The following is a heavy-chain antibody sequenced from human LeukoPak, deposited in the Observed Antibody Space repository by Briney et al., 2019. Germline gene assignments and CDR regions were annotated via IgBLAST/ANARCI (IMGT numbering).Heavy chain of an antibody. D-gene: IGHD4-11*01. V-gene: IGHV5-10-1*01. CDR3: ARQSIYSNYGTYWFDP. J-gene: IGHJ5*02. Sequence: GESLKISCEGSGYSFTSYWITWVRQMPGKGLEWMGRIDPSDSYTNYSPSFQGHVTISADKSISTAYLQWSSLKASDTAMYYCARQSIYSNYGTYWFDPWGQGTLVTVSS. CDR2: IDPSDSYT. CDR1: GYSFTSYW.